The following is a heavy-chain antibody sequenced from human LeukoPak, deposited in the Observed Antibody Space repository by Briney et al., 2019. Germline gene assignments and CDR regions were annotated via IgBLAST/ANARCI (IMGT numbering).Heavy chain of an antibody. J-gene: IGHJ4*02. D-gene: IGHD2-15*01. CDR3: ARSGAPTPDY. CDR2: VSGSGGST. Sequence: PGRSLSLSCTVSGFNFGDYALSWFRQAPGKGLEWVSAVSGSGGSTYYADSVKGRFTISRDKSKSTLYLQMNSLRAEDTALYYCARSGAPTPDYWGQGTLVIVSS. V-gene: IGHV3-23*01. CDR1: GFNFGDYA.